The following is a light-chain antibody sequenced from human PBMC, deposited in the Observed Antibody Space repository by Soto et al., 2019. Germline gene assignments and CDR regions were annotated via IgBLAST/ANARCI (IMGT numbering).Light chain of an antibody. Sequence: ETVLTQSPGTLSLSPGERVTLSCRASQSVCSRCLAWYQQKPGQSPRLLIYGASSRATGIPDRFSGSGSGTDFTLTISRLEPEDFAVYYCQHYGTTPWTFGQGPKVVIK. CDR2: GAS. J-gene: IGKJ1*01. CDR3: QHYGTTPWT. CDR1: QSVCSRC. V-gene: IGKV3-20*01.